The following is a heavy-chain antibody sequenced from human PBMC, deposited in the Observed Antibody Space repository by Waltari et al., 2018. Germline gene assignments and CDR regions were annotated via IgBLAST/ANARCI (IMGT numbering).Heavy chain of an antibody. CDR3: KRGDY. CDR2: INQEGSGE. CDR1: GFTFSNFW. Sequence: EVQLVESGGGLVQPGGSLRLSCAASGFTFSNFWMSWARQDSGKGLEWVANINQEGSGEYYVDSVKGPFTISRDNARNSLYLQMNSLRAEDTAVYYCKRGDYWGQGTLVTVSS. V-gene: IGHV3-7*04. J-gene: IGHJ4*02.